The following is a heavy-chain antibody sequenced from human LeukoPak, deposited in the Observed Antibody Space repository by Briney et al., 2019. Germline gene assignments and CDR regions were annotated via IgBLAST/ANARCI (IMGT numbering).Heavy chain of an antibody. CDR3: TTVSAAGHFDY. V-gene: IGHV3-15*01. CDR1: GFTFSNAW. Sequence: GGSLRLSCAASGFTFSNAWMSWVRQAPGKGLEWVCRIKSKTDGGTTDYAAPVKGRFTISRDDSKNTLYLQMNSLKTEDTAVYYCTTVSAAGHFDYWGQGTLVTVSS. D-gene: IGHD6-13*01. CDR2: IKSKTDGGTT. J-gene: IGHJ4*02.